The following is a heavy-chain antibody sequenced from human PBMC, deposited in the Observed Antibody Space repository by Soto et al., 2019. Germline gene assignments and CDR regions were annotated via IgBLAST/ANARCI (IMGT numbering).Heavy chain of an antibody. D-gene: IGHD2-15*01. V-gene: IGHV4-39*01. CDR2: ICSRGTT. CDR1: GGSIASNHYY. Sequence: QLQLQESGPGLVKPSETLSLTCTVSGGSIASNHYYWGWIRQPPGQGLEWIGCICSRGTTSYSPFLKGCVRMSGDAAKKQVSLRLSSVNAADTAVYYCGLSKNRYSDWFDRLGQGTLVTVSS. J-gene: IGHJ5*02. CDR3: GLSKNRYSDWFDR.